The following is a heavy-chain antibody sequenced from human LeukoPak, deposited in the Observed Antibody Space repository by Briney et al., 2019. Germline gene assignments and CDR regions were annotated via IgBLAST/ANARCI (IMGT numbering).Heavy chain of an antibody. CDR3: ARGGIFGVVKKIKNYFDY. CDR1: GGSFSGYY. J-gene: IGHJ4*02. D-gene: IGHD3-3*01. V-gene: IGHV4-34*01. CDR2: INHSGST. Sequence: SSETLSLTCAVYGGSFSGYYWSWLRQPPGKGLEWIGEINHSGSTNYNPSLKSRVTISVDTSKNQFSLKLSSVTAADTAVYYCARGGIFGVVKKIKNYFDYWGQGTLVTVSS.